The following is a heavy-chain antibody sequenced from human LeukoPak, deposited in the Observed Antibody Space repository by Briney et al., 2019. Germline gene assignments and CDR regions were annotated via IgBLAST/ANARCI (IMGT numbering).Heavy chain of an antibody. J-gene: IGHJ6*03. CDR1: GYTFTSYA. D-gene: IGHD6-13*01. CDR2: INTNTGNP. Sequence: GASVKVSCKASGYTFTSYAMNWVRQAPGQGLEWMGWINTNTGNPTYAQGFTGRFVFSLDTSVSTAYLQISSLKAEDTAVYYCASPPGYSSSSVDYYYYMDVWGKGTTVTVSS. V-gene: IGHV7-4-1*02. CDR3: ASPPGYSSSSVDYYYYMDV.